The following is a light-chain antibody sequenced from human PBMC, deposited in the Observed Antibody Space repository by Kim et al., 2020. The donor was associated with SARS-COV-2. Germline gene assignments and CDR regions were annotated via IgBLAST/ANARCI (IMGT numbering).Light chain of an antibody. CDR3: QHRSNWPLT. CDR2: DAF. Sequence: LAPGERATLSSRSSQSISSYLAWYQQKPGQAPRLLIYDAFKRATGIPARFSGSGSGTDFTLTISSLEPEDFAVYYCQHRSNWPLTFGGGTKVDIK. J-gene: IGKJ4*01. CDR1: QSISSY. V-gene: IGKV3-11*01.